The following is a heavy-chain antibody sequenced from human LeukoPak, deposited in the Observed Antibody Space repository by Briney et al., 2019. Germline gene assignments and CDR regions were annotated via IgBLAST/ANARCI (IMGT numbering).Heavy chain of an antibody. CDR1: GGPFSGYD. V-gene: IGHV4-34*01. CDR3: ARGLYWTSAGMGICFMDV. CDR2: INDSGRT. Sequence: KPSETLSLTRAVFGGPFSGYDWSWVRQTPGKGLEWIGEINDSGRTNYNPSLKSRVTIRLGTSDNQFSLQLTSVTAADTAVYYCARGLYWTSAGMGICFMDVWGTGTTVAVSS. J-gene: IGHJ6*03. D-gene: IGHD1-1*01.